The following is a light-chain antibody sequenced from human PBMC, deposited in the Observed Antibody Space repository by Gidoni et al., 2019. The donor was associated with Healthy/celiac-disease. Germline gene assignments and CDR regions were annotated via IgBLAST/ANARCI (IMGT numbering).Light chain of an antibody. CDR1: QSISSY. J-gene: IGKJ4*01. CDR2: AAS. CDR3: QQSYSTPPA. Sequence: DIQMTQSPSSLSASVGDRVTITCRASQSISSYLNWYQQKPGKATKLLIYAASSLQSGVTSRFSGSGSGTDSTLTISSLQPEDFATYYCQQSYSTPPAFGGGTKVEIK. V-gene: IGKV1-39*01.